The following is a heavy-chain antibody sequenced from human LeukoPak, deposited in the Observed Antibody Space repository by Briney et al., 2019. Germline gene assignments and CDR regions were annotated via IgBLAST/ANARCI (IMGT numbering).Heavy chain of an antibody. CDR1: GFTFGSDA. CDR2: IRTKGYGGTA. V-gene: IGHV3-49*04. Sequence: GGSLRLSCTASGFTFGSDAMSWVRQAPGKGLEWVGFIRTKGYGGTAEYAASVKGRFTISRDDSKSIVYLQMNSLKTDDTAVYYCTREDGYNRRFDYWGQGTLVTVSS. J-gene: IGHJ4*02. CDR3: TREDGYNRRFDY. D-gene: IGHD5-24*01.